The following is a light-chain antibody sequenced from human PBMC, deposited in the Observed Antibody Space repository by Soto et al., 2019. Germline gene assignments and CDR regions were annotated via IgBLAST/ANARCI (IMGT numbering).Light chain of an antibody. CDR1: QSISSW. CDR2: DAS. J-gene: IGKJ1*01. CDR3: KQYNNDSQWT. V-gene: IGKV1-5*01. Sequence: DIQMTQSPSTLSASVGDRVTITCRASQSISSWLAWYQQKPGKAPKLLIYDASSLESGVPSRFSCSESWTEITLTISSLQPENLGTYYSKQYNNDSQWTGGQGTKVEIK.